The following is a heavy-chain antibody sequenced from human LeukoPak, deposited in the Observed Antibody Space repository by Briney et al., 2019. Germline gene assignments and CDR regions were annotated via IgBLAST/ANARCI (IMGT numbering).Heavy chain of an antibody. CDR3: ARVGSDYYGSGSYYTHYYMDV. D-gene: IGHD3-10*01. Sequence: SETLSLTCTVSGGSISSGSYYWSWIRRPAGKGLEWIGRIYTSGSTNYNPSLKSRVTISVDTSKNQFSLKLSSVTAADTAVHYCARVGSDYYGSGSYYTHYYMDVWGKGTTVTVSS. V-gene: IGHV4-61*02. CDR1: GGSISSGSYY. J-gene: IGHJ6*03. CDR2: IYTSGST.